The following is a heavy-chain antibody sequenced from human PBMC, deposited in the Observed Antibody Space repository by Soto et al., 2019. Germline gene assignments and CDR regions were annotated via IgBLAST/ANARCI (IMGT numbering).Heavy chain of an antibody. CDR3: ATVGTEAGITY. D-gene: IGHD6-19*01. J-gene: IGHJ4*02. Sequence: CGSLRLPCAASGLTFWSYSMNWVRQAPGKGLEWVSSIRSSSSYIYYADSVKGRFTISRDNAKNSLYLQMNSLRAEDTAVYYCATVGTEAGITYWGQGTLVTVSS. V-gene: IGHV3-21*04. CDR2: IRSSSSYI. CDR1: GLTFWSYS.